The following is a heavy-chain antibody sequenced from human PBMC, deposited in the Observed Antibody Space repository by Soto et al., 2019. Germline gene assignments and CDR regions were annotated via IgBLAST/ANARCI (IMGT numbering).Heavy chain of an antibody. Sequence: PSETLFLTCTVSGGSISYHYWSWIRQPPGRGLEWIGYIYNRGSTDYNPSLKSRVTISEDTSKNQFSLRLTSVTAADTAVYYCARGVTGTTSWFDPWGQGTLVTVSS. CDR2: IYNRGST. D-gene: IGHD1-7*01. CDR1: GGSISYHY. CDR3: ARGVTGTTSWFDP. V-gene: IGHV4-59*11. J-gene: IGHJ5*02.